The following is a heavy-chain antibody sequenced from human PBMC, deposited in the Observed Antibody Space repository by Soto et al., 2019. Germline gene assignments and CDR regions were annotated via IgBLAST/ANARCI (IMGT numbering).Heavy chain of an antibody. D-gene: IGHD6-13*01. V-gene: IGHV5-10-1*01. CDR3: ARQEGSSWPFDY. J-gene: IGHJ4*02. CDR2: IDPSDSYT. Sequence: PGESLKISCKGSGYSFTNYWISWVRQMPGKGLEWMGRIDPSDSYTNYSPSFQGHVTISADKSISTAYLQWSSLKASDTAMYYCARQEGSSWPFDYWGQGTLVTVSS. CDR1: GYSFTNYW.